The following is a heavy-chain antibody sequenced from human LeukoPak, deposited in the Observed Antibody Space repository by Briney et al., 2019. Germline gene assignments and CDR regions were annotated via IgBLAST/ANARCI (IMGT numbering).Heavy chain of an antibody. D-gene: IGHD3-3*01. V-gene: IGHV3-30-3*01. J-gene: IGHJ6*02. Sequence: PGRSLRLSCAASGFTFSSYAMHWVRQAPGKGLEWVAVISYDGSNKYYADSVKGRFTISRDNSKNTLYLQMNSLRAEDTAVYYCAREETYYDFWSGYYYYGMDVWGQGTTVTVSS. CDR3: AREETYYDFWSGYYYYGMDV. CDR1: GFTFSSYA. CDR2: ISYDGSNK.